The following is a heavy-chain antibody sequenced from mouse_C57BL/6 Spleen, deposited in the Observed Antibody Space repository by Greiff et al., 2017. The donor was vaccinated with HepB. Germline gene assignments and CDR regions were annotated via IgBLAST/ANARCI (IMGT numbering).Heavy chain of an antibody. CDR3: ARGYYDYLYYAMDY. D-gene: IGHD2-4*01. J-gene: IGHJ4*01. V-gene: IGHV1-52*01. Sequence: QVQLQQPGAELVRPGSSVKLSCKASGYAFTSYWMHWVKQRPIQGLEWIGNIDPSDSETHYNQKFKDKATLTVDKSSSTAYMQLSSLTSEDSAVYYCARGYYDYLYYAMDYWGQGTSVTVSS. CDR2: IDPSDSET. CDR1: GYAFTSYW.